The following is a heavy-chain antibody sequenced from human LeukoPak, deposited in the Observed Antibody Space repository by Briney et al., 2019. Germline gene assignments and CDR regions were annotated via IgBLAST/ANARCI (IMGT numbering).Heavy chain of an antibody. J-gene: IGHJ4*02. CDR3: AKDATYRGYFDY. Sequence: PGGSLRLSCAASGFTFSSYAMHWVRQAPGKGLEWVAVISYDGSNKYYADSVKGRFTISRDNAKNSLYLQMNSLRAEDTALYYCAKDATYRGYFDYWGQGTLVTVSS. V-gene: IGHV3-30-3*01. CDR2: ISYDGSNK. CDR1: GFTFSSYA. D-gene: IGHD2-15*01.